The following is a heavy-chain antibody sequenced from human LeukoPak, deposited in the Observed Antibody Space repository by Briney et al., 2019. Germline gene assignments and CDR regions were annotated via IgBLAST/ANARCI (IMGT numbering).Heavy chain of an antibody. CDR3: ARYYPEQWLVPQFLDP. J-gene: IGHJ5*02. D-gene: IGHD6-19*01. V-gene: IGHV1-69*01. CDR2: IIPIFGTA. CDR1: GGTFSSYA. Sequence: ASVKVSCKASGGTFSSYAISWVRQAPGQGLEWMGGIIPIFGTANYAQKFQGRVTITADESTSTAYMELSSLRSEDTAVYYCARYYPEQWLVPQFLDPWGQGTLVTVSS.